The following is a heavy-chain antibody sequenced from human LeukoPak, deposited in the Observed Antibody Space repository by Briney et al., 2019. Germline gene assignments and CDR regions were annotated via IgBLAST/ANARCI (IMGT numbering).Heavy chain of an antibody. CDR2: MNPNSGNT. V-gene: IGHV1-8*01. Sequence: ASVKVSCKASGYTFTSYDINWVRQATGQGLEWMGWMNPNSGNTGYAQKFQGRVTMTRNTSISTAYMELSSLRSEDTAVYYCARGVTIAVADTPYYYYGMDVWGQGTTVTVSS. CDR3: ARGVTIAVADTPYYYYGMDV. D-gene: IGHD6-19*01. CDR1: GYTFTSYD. J-gene: IGHJ6*02.